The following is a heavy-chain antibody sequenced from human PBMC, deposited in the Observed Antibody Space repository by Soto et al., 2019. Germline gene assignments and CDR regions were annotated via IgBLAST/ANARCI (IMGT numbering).Heavy chain of an antibody. D-gene: IGHD2-15*01. CDR2: INAGNGNT. V-gene: IGHV1-3*01. CDR1: GYTFTSYA. Sequence: GASVKVSCKASGYTFTSYAMHWVRQAPGQRLEWMGWINAGNGNTKYSQKFQGRVTITRDTSASTAYMELSSLRSEDTAVYYCARDSVSGCSGGSCYSEGPGTLFHWGQGTLVTVSS. J-gene: IGHJ4*02. CDR3: ARDSVSGCSGGSCYSEGPGTLFH.